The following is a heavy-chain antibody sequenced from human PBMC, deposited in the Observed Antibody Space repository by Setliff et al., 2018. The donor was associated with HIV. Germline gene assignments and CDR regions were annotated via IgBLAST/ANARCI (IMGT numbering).Heavy chain of an antibody. CDR1: GYTFTSYY. Sequence: ASVKVSCKASGYTFTSYYMHWVRQAPGQGLEWMGMVYPSDGNTYYTQKFQGRVTWTRDTSTSTVYMELSSLRSEDTAVYYCARDSSTGWFSADYWGQGTLVTVSS. J-gene: IGHJ4*02. CDR3: ARDSSTGWFSADY. V-gene: IGHV1-46*01. CDR2: VYPSDGNT. D-gene: IGHD6-19*01.